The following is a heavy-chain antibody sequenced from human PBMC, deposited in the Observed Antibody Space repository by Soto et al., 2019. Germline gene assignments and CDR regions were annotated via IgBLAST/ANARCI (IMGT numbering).Heavy chain of an antibody. J-gene: IGHJ4*02. Sequence: EVQLVESGGGLIHPGGSLRLSCAASGFTVSSKYMTWVRQAPGKGLEWVSVIYSGGSTYYADSVKGRYTISRDNSKNTLYLQMNSLRAEDTAVYYCATIAARPDWGQGTLVTVSS. V-gene: IGHV3-53*01. D-gene: IGHD6-6*01. CDR3: ATIAARPD. CDR2: IYSGGST. CDR1: GFTVSSKY.